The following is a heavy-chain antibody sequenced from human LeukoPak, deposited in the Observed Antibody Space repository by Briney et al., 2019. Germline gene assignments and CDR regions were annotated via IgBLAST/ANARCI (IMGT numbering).Heavy chain of an antibody. D-gene: IGHD5-12*01. CDR1: GFRVSSDF. CDR3: ARGWLFDL. V-gene: IGHV3-53*01. J-gene: IGHJ4*02. Sequence: GGSWSLSFAAWGFRVSSDFMSWVRQAPGKGLEWVSIIYAVVGTYYADSVEGRFTISRDDSKNTLFLHMNSLTAEDSAVYYCARGWLFDLWGQGTPVTVSS. CDR2: IYAVVGT.